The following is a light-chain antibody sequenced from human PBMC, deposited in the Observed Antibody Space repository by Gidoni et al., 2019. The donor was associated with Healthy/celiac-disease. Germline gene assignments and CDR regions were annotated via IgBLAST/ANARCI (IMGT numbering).Light chain of an antibody. Sequence: EIVMTQSPATLSVSPGERATLSCRASQSVSSNLAWYQQKPGQAPRLLIYGASSGSGTEFTLTISSLQSEDFAVYYCQQYNNWPPMCSFGQGTKLEIK. J-gene: IGKJ2*04. CDR3: QQYNNWPPMCS. CDR2: GAS. CDR1: QSVSSN. V-gene: IGKV3-15*01.